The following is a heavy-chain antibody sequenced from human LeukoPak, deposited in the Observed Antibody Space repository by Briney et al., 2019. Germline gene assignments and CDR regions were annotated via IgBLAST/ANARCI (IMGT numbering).Heavy chain of an antibody. CDR2: IYYSGST. V-gene: IGHV4-39*07. Sequence: SETLSLTCTVSGGSISSSSYYWGWLRQPPGKGLEWIGSIYYSGSTYYNPSLKSRVTISVDKSKNQFSLKLSSVTAADTAVYYCARVGTAMPFNWFDPWGQGTLVIVSS. CDR3: ARVGTAMPFNWFDP. CDR1: GGSISSSSYY. D-gene: IGHD5-18*01. J-gene: IGHJ5*02.